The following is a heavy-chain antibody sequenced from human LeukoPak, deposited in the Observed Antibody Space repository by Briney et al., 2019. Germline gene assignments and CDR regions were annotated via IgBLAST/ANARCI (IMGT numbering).Heavy chain of an antibody. V-gene: IGHV3-23*01. J-gene: IGHJ4*02. D-gene: IGHD4-17*01. CDR2: VSGSGGST. Sequence: GGSLRLSCAASGFTFSTYAMSWVRQAPGKGLEWVSAVSGSGGSTYYADSVKGRFTISRDNSKNTLYLQMNSLRAEDTAIYYCVKDSLLRRLERGGTTGGFDYWGQGTLVTVSS. CDR3: VKDSLLRRLERGGTTGGFDY. CDR1: GFTFSTYA.